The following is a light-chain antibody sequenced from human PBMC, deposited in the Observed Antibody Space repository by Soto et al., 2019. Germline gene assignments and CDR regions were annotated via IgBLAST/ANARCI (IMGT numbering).Light chain of an antibody. J-gene: IGLJ1*01. Sequence: QSVLTQPPSASGTPGQRVTISCSGSSSNIGSNYVYWYQQLPGTAPKLLIYRNNQRPSGVPDRFSGSKSGTSASLAISGLRYEDEADYYCAAWDDSLSGPVFGTGTKLTVL. V-gene: IGLV1-47*01. CDR1: SSNIGSNY. CDR2: RNN. CDR3: AAWDDSLSGPV.